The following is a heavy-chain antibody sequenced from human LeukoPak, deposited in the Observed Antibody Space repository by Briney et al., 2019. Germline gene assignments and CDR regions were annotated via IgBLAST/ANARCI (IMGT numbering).Heavy chain of an antibody. J-gene: IGHJ4*02. CDR3: ARAVTVGYDYDY. CDR1: GGSISSYY. V-gene: IGHV4-59*01. D-gene: IGHD4-23*01. Sequence: PSETLSLTCTVSGGSISSYYWSWIRQPPGKGLEWIGYIYYSGSTNYNPSLKSRVTISVDTSKNQFSLKLSSVTAADTAVYYCARAVTVGYDYDYWGQGTLVTVSS. CDR2: IYYSGST.